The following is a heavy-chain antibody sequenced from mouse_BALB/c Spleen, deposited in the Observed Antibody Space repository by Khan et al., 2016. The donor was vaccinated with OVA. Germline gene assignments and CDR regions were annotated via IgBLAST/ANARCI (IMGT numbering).Heavy chain of an antibody. CDR3: ARGDTASYWYFNV. D-gene: IGHD1-2*01. CDR1: GYSFTSYW. Sequence: QVQLQQPGAELVRPGASVKLSCKASGYSFTSYWMNWVKQRPGQGLEWIGLIHPSDSDTRLNQKSKDKATLTVDKSSSTAYMQLSSPTSEDSAVYYCARGDTASYWYFNVWGAGTTVTVSS. V-gene: IGHV1-69*02. CDR2: IHPSDSDT. J-gene: IGHJ1*01.